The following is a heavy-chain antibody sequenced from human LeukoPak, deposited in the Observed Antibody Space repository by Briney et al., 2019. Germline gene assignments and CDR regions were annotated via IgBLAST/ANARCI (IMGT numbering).Heavy chain of an antibody. Sequence: SSETLSLTCTVSGGSISSYYWSWIRQPPGKGLEWIGYIYYSGSTNYNPSLKSRVTISVDTSKNQFSLKLSSVTAADTAVYYCAGASYDSSGAHWGQGTLVTVSS. CDR1: GGSISSYY. D-gene: IGHD3-22*01. J-gene: IGHJ4*02. CDR2: IYYSGST. V-gene: IGHV4-59*01. CDR3: AGASYDSSGAH.